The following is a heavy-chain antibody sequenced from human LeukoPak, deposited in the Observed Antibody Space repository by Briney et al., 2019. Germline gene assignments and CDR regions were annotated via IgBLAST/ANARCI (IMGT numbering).Heavy chain of an antibody. CDR2: ISGSGSAT. CDR1: GFTFSTYA. Sequence: GESLRLSCAASGFTFSTYAMSWVRQAPGKGLEWVSSISGSGSATYYADPGKGRFTISRDNSKDTLYLQMNSLRADDTAVYYCAKAFHFDFWSGYSSWFDPWGQGTVVTVSP. CDR3: AKAFHFDFWSGYSSWFDP. J-gene: IGHJ5*02. V-gene: IGHV3-23*01. D-gene: IGHD3-3*01.